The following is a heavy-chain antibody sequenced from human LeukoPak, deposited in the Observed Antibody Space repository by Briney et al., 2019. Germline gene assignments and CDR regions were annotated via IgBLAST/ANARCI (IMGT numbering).Heavy chain of an antibody. CDR1: GGSISSYY. J-gene: IGHJ5*02. D-gene: IGHD6-19*01. V-gene: IGHV4-59*01. Sequence: SETLSLTCTVSGGSISSYYWSWIRQPPGKGLEWIGYIYYSGSTNYNPSLKSRVTISVDTSKNQFSLKLSSVTAADTAVYYCARDSHFYSSGWYGWFDPWGQETLVTVSS. CDR2: IYYSGST. CDR3: ARDSHFYSSGWYGWFDP.